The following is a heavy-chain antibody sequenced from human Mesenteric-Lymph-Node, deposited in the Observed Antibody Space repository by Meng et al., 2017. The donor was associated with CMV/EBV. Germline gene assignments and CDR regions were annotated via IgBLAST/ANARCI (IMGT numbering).Heavy chain of an antibody. D-gene: IGHD5-18*01. V-gene: IGHV3-30*02. CDR1: CG. CDR3: ASLASRNALHTPMFFVH. Sequence: CGLHCVCPAPGQGLVWVVFLRYDGSNKSYADSVKGRFTISRDNSKYPLYLPMNSLRVEDTAVYYCASLASRNALHTPMFFVHWGQGTLVTVSS. CDR2: LRYDGSNK. J-gene: IGHJ4*02.